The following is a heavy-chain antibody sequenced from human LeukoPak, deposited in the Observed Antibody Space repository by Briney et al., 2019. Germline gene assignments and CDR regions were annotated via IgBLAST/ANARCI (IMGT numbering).Heavy chain of an antibody. J-gene: IGHJ4*02. CDR2: ISSSVSTI. D-gene: IGHD3-10*01. CDR3: ARDSAGSGSYARYFEY. V-gene: IGHV3-48*03. Sequence: RGSLRLSCAAAGFTFSSYEMNWFRQAPGKGLEWVSYISSSVSTIYYADSVKGRFTISRDNAKNSLYLQMNSLRAEDTAVYYCARDSAGSGSYARYFEYWGEGTLVTVSP. CDR1: GFTFSSYE.